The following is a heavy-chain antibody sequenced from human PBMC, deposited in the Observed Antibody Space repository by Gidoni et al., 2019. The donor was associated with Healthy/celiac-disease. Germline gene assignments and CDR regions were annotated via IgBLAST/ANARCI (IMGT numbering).Heavy chain of an antibody. CDR2: ISGSGGST. V-gene: IGHV3-23*04. J-gene: IGHJ6*02. D-gene: IGHD5-18*01. Sequence: EVQLVESAGGLVQPGGSLRLPCAASGFTFSSYAMSWVRQAPGKGLEWVSAISGSGGSTYYAYSVKGRFTISRDNSKNTLYLQMNSLRAEDTAVYYCAKDRPGELWLRGYYYGMDVWGQGTTVTVSS. CDR1: GFTFSSYA. CDR3: AKDRPGELWLRGYYYGMDV.